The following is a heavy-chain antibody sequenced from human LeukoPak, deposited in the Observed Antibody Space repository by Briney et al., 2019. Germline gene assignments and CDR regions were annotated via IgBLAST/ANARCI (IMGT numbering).Heavy chain of an antibody. J-gene: IGHJ5*02. D-gene: IGHD3-10*01. CDR3: ARVYYYGSGSSRSTWFDP. V-gene: IGHV4-39*01. CDR2: IYYSGST. CDR1: GGSISSSSYY. Sequence: PSETLSLTCTVSGGSISSSSYYWGWIRQPPGKGLEWIGSIYYSGSTYYNPSLKSRVTISVDTSKNQFSLKLSSVTAADTAVYYCARVYYYGSGSSRSTWFDPWGQGTLVTVSS.